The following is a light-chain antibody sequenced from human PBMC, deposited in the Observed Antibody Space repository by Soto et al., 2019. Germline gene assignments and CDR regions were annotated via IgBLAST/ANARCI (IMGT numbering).Light chain of an antibody. CDR1: SNDVGAYKY. J-gene: IGLJ2*01. Sequence: QSALTQPASVSGSPGQSITISCTGTSNDVGAYKYVSWYQQQPDKAPKLIIYEVTNRPSGVSNRFSGSKSGNTASLTISGLQAEDEADYYCSSYTSNSIPVVFGGGTKLTVL. CDR2: EVT. V-gene: IGLV2-14*01. CDR3: SSYTSNSIPVV.